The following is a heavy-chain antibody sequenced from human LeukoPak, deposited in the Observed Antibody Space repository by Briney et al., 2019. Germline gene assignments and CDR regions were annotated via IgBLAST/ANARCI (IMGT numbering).Heavy chain of an antibody. CDR3: ARDYYYDSSGRDFDI. CDR1: GFTFSDYY. J-gene: IGHJ3*02. V-gene: IGHV3-21*01. Sequence: PGGSLRLSCAASGFTFSDYYMNWVRQAPGKGLEWVSSISSSSSYIYYADSVKGRFTISRDNAKNSLYLQMNSLRAEDTAVYYCARDYYYDSSGRDFDIWGQGTMVTVSS. CDR2: ISSSSSYI. D-gene: IGHD3-22*01.